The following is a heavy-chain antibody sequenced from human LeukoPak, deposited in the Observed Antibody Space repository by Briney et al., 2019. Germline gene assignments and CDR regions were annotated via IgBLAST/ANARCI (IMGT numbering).Heavy chain of an antibody. CDR3: ARDLGDY. CDR1: GFTFSDYY. Sequence: GGSLRLSCAASGFTFSDYYMSWVRQAPGKGLEWVSVIYSGGSTYYADSVKGRFTISRDNSKNTLYLQMNSLRAEDTAVYYCARDLGDYWGQGTLVTVSS. J-gene: IGHJ4*02. V-gene: IGHV3-53*01. CDR2: IYSGGST.